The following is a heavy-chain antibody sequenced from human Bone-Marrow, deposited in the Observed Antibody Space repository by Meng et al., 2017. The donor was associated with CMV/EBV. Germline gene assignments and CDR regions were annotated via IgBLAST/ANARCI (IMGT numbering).Heavy chain of an antibody. CDR2: IIPIFGTA. D-gene: IGHD2-2*01. J-gene: IGHJ6*02. CDR1: GGTFSSYA. V-gene: IGHV1-69*05. Sequence: SVKVSCKASGGTFSSYAISWVRQAPGQGLEWMGGIIPIFGTANYAQKFQGRVTITTDESTSTAYMELSSLRSEDTAVYYCARVPAGVVVPAAHDYYYGMDVWDQGTTVTVSS. CDR3: ARVPAGVVVPAAHDYYYGMDV.